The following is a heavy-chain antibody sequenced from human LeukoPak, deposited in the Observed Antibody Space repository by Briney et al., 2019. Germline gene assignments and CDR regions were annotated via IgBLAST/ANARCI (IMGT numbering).Heavy chain of an antibody. D-gene: IGHD6-6*01. V-gene: IGHV3-48*03. Sequence: GGSLRLSCAASGFTVSSYEMNWVRQAPGKGLEWVSYISSSGSTIYYADSVKGRFTISRDNDKNSLYLQMDSLRAEDTAVYYCARRRSSSSHSYYYYGMDLWGLGTTVTVSS. J-gene: IGHJ6*02. CDR1: GFTVSSYE. CDR3: ARRRSSSSHSYYYYGMDL. CDR2: ISSSGSTI.